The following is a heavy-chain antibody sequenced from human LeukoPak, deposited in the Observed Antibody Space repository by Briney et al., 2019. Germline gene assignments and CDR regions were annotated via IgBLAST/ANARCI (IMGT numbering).Heavy chain of an antibody. Sequence: ASVKVSCKASGGTFSSYAINWVRQATGQGLEWMGWMNPNSGNTGYAQKFQGRVTMTRNTSISTAYMELSSLRSEDTAVYYCARDFYSGYDYPLDYWGQGTLVTVSS. CDR1: GGTFSSYA. J-gene: IGHJ4*02. CDR3: ARDFYSGYDYPLDY. D-gene: IGHD5-12*01. CDR2: MNPNSGNT. V-gene: IGHV1-8*02.